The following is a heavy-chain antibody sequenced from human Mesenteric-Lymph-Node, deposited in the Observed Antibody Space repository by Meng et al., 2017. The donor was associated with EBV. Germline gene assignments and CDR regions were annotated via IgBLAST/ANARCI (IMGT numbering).Heavy chain of an antibody. V-gene: IGHV4-4*02. CDR1: GGYSYASNW. Sequence: LQQEGPGGLKTSAHTSPTCAASGGYSYASNWWSWVRQPQGTALEWIGETNHSWSSNCSQSLKSRVSMSVDNSKNQFSLKLHSVTDADTAVYSCARGLGGSGKYHFDFWGPGILVTVSS. D-gene: IGHD3-10*01. CDR2: TNHSWSS. CDR3: ARGLGGSGKYHFDF. J-gene: IGHJ4*02.